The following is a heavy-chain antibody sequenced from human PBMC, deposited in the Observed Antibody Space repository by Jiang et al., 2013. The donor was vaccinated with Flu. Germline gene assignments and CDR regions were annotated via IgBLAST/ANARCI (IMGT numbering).Heavy chain of an antibody. CDR3: ARHFMPGGNSPRYYYYYYGMDV. CDR2: IYYSGST. CDR1: GGSISSSSYY. V-gene: IGHV4-39*01. Sequence: LLKPSETLSLTCTVSGGSISSSSYYWGWIRQPPGKGLEWIGSIYYSGSTYYNPSLKSRVTISVDTSKNQFSLKLSSVTAADTAVYYCARHFMPGGNSPRYYYYYYGMDVWGQGTTVTVSS. D-gene: IGHD4-23*01. J-gene: IGHJ6*02.